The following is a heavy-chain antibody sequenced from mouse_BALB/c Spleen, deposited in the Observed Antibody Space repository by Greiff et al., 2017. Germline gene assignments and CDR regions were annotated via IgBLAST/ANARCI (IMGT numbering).Heavy chain of an antibody. CDR3: ATPYYYGSRLYAMDY. V-gene: IGHV3-8*02. CDR1: GDSITSGY. D-gene: IGHD1-1*01. CDR2: ISYSGST. J-gene: IGHJ4*01. Sequence: VQLKQSGPSLVKPSQTLSLTCSVTGDSITSGYWNWIRKFPGNKLEYMGYISYSGSTYYNPSLKSRISITRDTSKNQYYLQLNSVTTEDTATYYCATPYYYGSRLYAMDYWGQGTSVTVSS.